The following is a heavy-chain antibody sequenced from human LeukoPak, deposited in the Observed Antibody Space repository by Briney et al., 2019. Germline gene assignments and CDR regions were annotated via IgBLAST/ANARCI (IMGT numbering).Heavy chain of an antibody. CDR3: AKILSGTYSFDL. J-gene: IGHJ4*02. V-gene: IGHV3-74*01. CDR1: GFTFGNAW. D-gene: IGHD1-26*01. Sequence: PGGSLRLSCAASGFTFGNAWVHWIRQPPGKGLAWVSLINADGSTTAYADSVKGRFTISRDNSKNTLYLQMYSLRAEDTTVYYCAKILSGTYSFDLWGQGTLVTVSS. CDR2: INADGSTT.